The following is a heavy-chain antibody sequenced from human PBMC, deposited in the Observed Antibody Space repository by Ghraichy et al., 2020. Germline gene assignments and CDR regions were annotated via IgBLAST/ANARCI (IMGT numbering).Heavy chain of an antibody. Sequence: GSLRLSCATSGFVFRRYKMNWVRQAPGKGPEWGSYINRSGDLVAYADSVKGRFTISRNHARNSLYLQMNSLRDEDPAVYYCARDLVVPDFGLVSYAFDVWGLGTMVTVSS. CDR3: ARDLVVPDFGLVSYAFDV. D-gene: IGHD2-21*01. V-gene: IGHV3-48*02. J-gene: IGHJ3*01. CDR2: INRSGDLV. CDR1: GFVFRRYK.